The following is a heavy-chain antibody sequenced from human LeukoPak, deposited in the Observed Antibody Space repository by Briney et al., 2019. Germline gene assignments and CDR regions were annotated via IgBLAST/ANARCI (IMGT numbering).Heavy chain of an antibody. CDR2: VDPEDGEI. CDR1: GYTLTELS. D-gene: IGHD1-26*01. CDR3: AIDVGELLTY. V-gene: IGHV1-24*01. J-gene: IGHJ4*02. Sequence: ASVKVSCKVSGYTLTELSMHWVRQAPGKGLEWMGCVDPEDGEIIYAQKFQGRVTMTEDTSTDTAYTELSSLRSEDTAVYYCAIDVGELLTYWGQGTLVTVSS.